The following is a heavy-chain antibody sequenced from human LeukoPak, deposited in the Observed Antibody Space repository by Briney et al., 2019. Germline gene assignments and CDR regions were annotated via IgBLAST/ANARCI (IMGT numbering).Heavy chain of an antibody. V-gene: IGHV4-59*01. CDR3: ARVDGTAWGTGFDY. CDR2: IYYSGST. Sequence: SETLSLICTVSGGSISGYYWSWIRQPPGKGLEWIGYIYYSGSTNSNPSLKSRVTISVDTSRNQFSLKLSSVTAADTAVYYCARVDGTAWGTGFDYWGQGTLVTVSS. J-gene: IGHJ4*02. CDR1: GGSISGYY. D-gene: IGHD3-16*01.